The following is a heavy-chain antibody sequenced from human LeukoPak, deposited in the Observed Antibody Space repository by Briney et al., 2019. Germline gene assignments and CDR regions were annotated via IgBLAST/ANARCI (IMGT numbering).Heavy chain of an antibody. Sequence: GESLKISCKGSGFSFTSYRIGWVRQMPGKGLEWMGIIYPRDSETRYSPSFQGQVTISADKSISTAYLQWSSLKASDTAMYYCARPRGYSSSWGNWFDPWGQGTLVTVSS. V-gene: IGHV5-51*01. D-gene: IGHD6-13*01. J-gene: IGHJ5*02. CDR1: GFSFTSYR. CDR2: IYPRDSET. CDR3: ARPRGYSSSWGNWFDP.